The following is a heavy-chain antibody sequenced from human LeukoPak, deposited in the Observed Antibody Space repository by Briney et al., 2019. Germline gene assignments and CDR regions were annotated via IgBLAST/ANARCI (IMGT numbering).Heavy chain of an antibody. CDR3: VRSERDDYSRY. J-gene: IGHJ4*02. V-gene: IGHV4-38-2*02. CDR1: GYSISSGYE. CDR2: ISQSGST. Sequence: KHSETLSLTCTVSGYSISSGYEWGWIRQPPGKRLEGIGSISQSGSTYDNPSLKSRVTMSVDTARNQFSLKLTSVTAADTAVYYCVRSERDDYSRYWGGGMLVIASS. D-gene: IGHD4-11*01.